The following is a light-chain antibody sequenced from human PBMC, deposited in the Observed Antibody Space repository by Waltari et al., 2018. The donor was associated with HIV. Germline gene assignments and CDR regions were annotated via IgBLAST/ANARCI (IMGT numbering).Light chain of an antibody. CDR1: SGHSSYA. CDR3: QAWGTGIQRV. J-gene: IGLJ3*02. CDR2: VNSDGSH. Sequence: QLVLTQSPSASASLGASVKLTCTLSSGHSSYAIAWHQQQPEKGPRYLIKVNSDGSHTKGDGIPDRFSASSSGAERYLSISSLQSEEEADYSCQAWGTGIQRVFGGGTKLTVL. V-gene: IGLV4-69*01.